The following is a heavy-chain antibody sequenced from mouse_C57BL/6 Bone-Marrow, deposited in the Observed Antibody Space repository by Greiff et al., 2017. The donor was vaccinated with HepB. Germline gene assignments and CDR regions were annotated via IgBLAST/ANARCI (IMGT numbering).Heavy chain of an antibody. CDR1: GYTFTSYG. CDR2: IYPRSGNT. Sequence: QVQLKESGAELARPGASVKLSCKASGYTFTSYGISWVKQRTGQGLEWIGEIYPRSGNTYYNEKFKGKATLTADKSSSTAYMELRSLTSEDSAVYFCARGGTTVVGYYAMDYWGQGTSVTVSS. CDR3: ARGGTTVVGYYAMDY. D-gene: IGHD1-1*01. J-gene: IGHJ4*01. V-gene: IGHV1-81*01.